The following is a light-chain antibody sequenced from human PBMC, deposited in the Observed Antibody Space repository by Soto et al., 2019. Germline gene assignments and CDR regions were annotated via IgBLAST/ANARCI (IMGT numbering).Light chain of an antibody. Sequence: QSALTQPASVSGSPGQSITISCTGTSSDFGDYDYVSWYLQHPGKVPKLMIYEVSNRPSGVSNRFSGSKSGNTASLTISGLQAEDEADYYCSSYTTISTLVFGGGTKVTVL. CDR2: EVS. V-gene: IGLV2-14*01. J-gene: IGLJ3*02. CDR1: SSDFGDYDY. CDR3: SSYTTISTLV.